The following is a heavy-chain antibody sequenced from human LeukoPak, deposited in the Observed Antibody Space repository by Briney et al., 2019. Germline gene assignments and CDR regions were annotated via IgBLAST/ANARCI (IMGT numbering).Heavy chain of an antibody. J-gene: IGHJ4*02. Sequence: GGSLRLSCAASGFRFSSYDIHWVRQAPGKGLEWVTFIESDGTKEYYADSVKGRFTISRDNSKNTVYVQMNTLRAEDTAVYYCAKEGSGWYYLDYWGQGTVVTGSS. V-gene: IGHV3-30*02. CDR1: GFRFSSYD. D-gene: IGHD6-19*01. CDR3: AKEGSGWYYLDY. CDR2: IESDGTKE.